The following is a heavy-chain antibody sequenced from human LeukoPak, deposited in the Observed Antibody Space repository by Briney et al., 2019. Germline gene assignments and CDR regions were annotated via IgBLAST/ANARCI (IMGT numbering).Heavy chain of an antibody. Sequence: GESLKISCKGSGYSFTTHWIGWVRQLPGKGLEWMGIIYPGDSDTRYSPSFQGQVTISADKSINTAYLQWSSLKASDTAMYYCARRVVNNRNWYFNLWGRGTLVTVSS. V-gene: IGHV5-51*01. CDR3: ARRVVNNRNWYFNL. D-gene: IGHD4-23*01. CDR1: GYSFTTHW. J-gene: IGHJ2*01. CDR2: IYPGDSDT.